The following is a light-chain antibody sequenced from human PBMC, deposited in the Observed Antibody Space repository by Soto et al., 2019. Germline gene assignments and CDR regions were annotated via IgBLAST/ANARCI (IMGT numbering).Light chain of an antibody. CDR2: SNN. Sequence: QTVVTQPPSASRTPGQRVTISCSGSSSNIGSNTVNWYQQLPGTAPKLLIYSNNQRPSGVPDRFSGSKSGTSASLAISGLQTEDEADYYCAAWDDSVNVQLFGGGTKLTVL. CDR3: AAWDDSVNVQL. V-gene: IGLV1-44*01. J-gene: IGLJ2*01. CDR1: SSNIGSNT.